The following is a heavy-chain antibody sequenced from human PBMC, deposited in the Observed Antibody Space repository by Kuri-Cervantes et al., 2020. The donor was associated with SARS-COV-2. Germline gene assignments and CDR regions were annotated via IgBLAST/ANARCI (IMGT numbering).Heavy chain of an antibody. D-gene: IGHD4-17*01. J-gene: IGHJ4*02. V-gene: IGHV3-74*01. Sequence: GESLKISCAASGFTFSSYWMHWVRQAPGKGLVWVSRINSDGSSTSYADSVKGRFTISRDNAKNTMYLQMNSLRAEDTAVYYCARSPGRGDYDPFYYWGQGTLVTVSS. CDR2: INSDGSST. CDR1: GFTFSSYW. CDR3: ARSPGRGDYDPFYY.